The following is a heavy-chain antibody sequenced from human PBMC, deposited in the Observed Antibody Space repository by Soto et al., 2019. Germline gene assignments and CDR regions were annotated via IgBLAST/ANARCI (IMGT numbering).Heavy chain of an antibody. CDR1: GFTFSSYA. V-gene: IGHV3-23*01. D-gene: IGHD5-12*01. J-gene: IGHJ5*01. Sequence: GGSLRLSCAASGFTFSSYAMSWVRQAPGQGLEWVSAISGSGGTTYYADSVKGRFTISRDNSENTLYLQMNSLRAEDTAVYYCAKDRGYSGYDNWFDSWGQGALVTVSS. CDR3: AKDRGYSGYDNWFDS. CDR2: ISGSGGTT.